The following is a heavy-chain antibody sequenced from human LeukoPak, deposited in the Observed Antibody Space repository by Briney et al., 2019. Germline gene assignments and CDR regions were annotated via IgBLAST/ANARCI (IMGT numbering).Heavy chain of an antibody. V-gene: IGHV3-43D*03. J-gene: IGHJ4*02. CDR1: GFTFDDYA. Sequence: GGSLRLSCAASGFTFDDYAMHWVRQAPGKGLEWVSLISWDGGSTYYADSVKGRFTISRDNSKNSLYLQMNSLRAEDTALYYYAKDTYGEYLYYFDYWGQGTLVTVSS. CDR2: ISWDGGST. D-gene: IGHD4-17*01. CDR3: AKDTYGEYLYYFDY.